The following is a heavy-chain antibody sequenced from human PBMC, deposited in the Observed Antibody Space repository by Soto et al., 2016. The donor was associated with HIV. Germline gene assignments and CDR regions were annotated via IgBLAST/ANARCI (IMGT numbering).Heavy chain of an antibody. CDR3: ARFPTISKYYDKYFDS. D-gene: IGHD3-22*01. J-gene: IGHJ4*02. CDR2: INHRGST. V-gene: IGHV4-34*01. Sequence: QVQLQQWGAGLLKPSETLSLTCAVYGGSFSDYYWNWLRQPPGKGLEWIGEINHRGSTNYNPSLKSRVTMSVDTSKNQFSLRLTSVTAADTAVYYCARFPTISKYYDKYFDSWGQGGLVTVSS. CDR1: GGSFSDYY.